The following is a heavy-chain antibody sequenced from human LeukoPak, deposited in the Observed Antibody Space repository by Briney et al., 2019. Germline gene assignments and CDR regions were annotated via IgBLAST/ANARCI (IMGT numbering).Heavy chain of an antibody. CDR1: GFTVSSNY. Sequence: PGGSLRLSCAASGFTVSSNYMSWVRQAPGKGLEWVSVIHSGGSTYYADSVKGRFTISRDNSKNTLYLQMNSLRAEDTAVYYCARESITIFGVVIPGYFDYWGQGTLVTVSS. CDR2: IHSGGST. V-gene: IGHV3-66*02. J-gene: IGHJ4*02. D-gene: IGHD3-3*01. CDR3: ARESITIFGVVIPGYFDY.